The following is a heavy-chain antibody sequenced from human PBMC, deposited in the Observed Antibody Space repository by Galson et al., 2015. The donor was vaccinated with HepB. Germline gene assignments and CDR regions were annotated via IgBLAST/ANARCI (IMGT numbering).Heavy chain of an antibody. CDR1: GFTFSSYE. CDR2: ISSSGSTI. J-gene: IGHJ4*02. CDR3: ARIPPGYCSGGSCYSASLDY. Sequence: SLRLSCAASGFTFSSYEMNWVRQAPGKGLEWVSYISSSGSTIYYADSVKGRFTISRDNSKNTLYLQMNSLRAEDTAVYYCARIPPGYCSGGSCYSASLDYWGQGTLVTVSS. V-gene: IGHV3-48*03. D-gene: IGHD2-15*01.